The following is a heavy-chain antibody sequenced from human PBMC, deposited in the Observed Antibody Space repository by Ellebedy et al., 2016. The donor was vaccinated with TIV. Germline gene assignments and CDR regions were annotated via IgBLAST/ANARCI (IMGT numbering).Heavy chain of an antibody. CDR2: IIPIFGTA. J-gene: IGHJ1*01. D-gene: IGHD4-23*01. CDR1: RGTFSSYA. Sequence: SVKVSXKASRGTFSSYAISWVRQAPGQGLEWMGGIIPIFGTANYAQKFQGRVTITADESTSTAYMELSSLRSEDTAVYYCARGGSDYGGTAKYFQHWGQGTLVTVSS. CDR3: ARGGSDYGGTAKYFQH. V-gene: IGHV1-69*13.